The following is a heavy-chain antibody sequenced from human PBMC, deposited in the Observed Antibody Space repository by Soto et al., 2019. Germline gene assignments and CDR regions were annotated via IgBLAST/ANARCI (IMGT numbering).Heavy chain of an antibody. CDR3: ARVGGITGTTSRNFDY. Sequence: ASVKVSCKASGYTFTSYGISWVRQAPGQGLEWMGWISAYNGITNYAQKLQGRVTMTTDTSTSTAYMELRSLRSDDTAVYYCARVGGITGTTSRNFDYWGQGTLVTVSS. V-gene: IGHV1-18*01. CDR2: ISAYNGIT. CDR1: GYTFTSYG. J-gene: IGHJ4*02. D-gene: IGHD1-7*01.